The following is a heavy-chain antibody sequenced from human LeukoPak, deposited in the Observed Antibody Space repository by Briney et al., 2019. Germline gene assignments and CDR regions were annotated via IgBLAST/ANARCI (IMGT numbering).Heavy chain of an antibody. D-gene: IGHD3-10*01. J-gene: IGHJ4*02. CDR1: GGSISSGGYY. CDR2: IYYSGST. Sequence: SQTLSLTCTVSGGSISSGGYYWSWIRQHPGKGLGWIGYIYYSGSTYYNPSLKSRVTISVDTSKNQFSLKLSSVTAADTAVYYCARDSDGSGSYLRYWGQGTLVTVSS. CDR3: ARDSDGSGSYLRY. V-gene: IGHV4-31*03.